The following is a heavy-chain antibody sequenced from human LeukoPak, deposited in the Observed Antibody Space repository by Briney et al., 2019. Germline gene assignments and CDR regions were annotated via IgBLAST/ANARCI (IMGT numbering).Heavy chain of an antibody. D-gene: IGHD1-26*01. CDR1: GGTFSSYA. J-gene: IGHJ4*02. CDR3: AKDDAYGLLVFDY. V-gene: IGHV1-69*13. Sequence: SVKVSCKASGGTFSSYAISWVRQAPGQGLEWMGGIIPIFGTANYAQKFQGRVTITADESTSTAYMELSSLRSEDTAVYYCAKDDAYGLLVFDYWGQGTLVTVSS. CDR2: IIPIFGTA.